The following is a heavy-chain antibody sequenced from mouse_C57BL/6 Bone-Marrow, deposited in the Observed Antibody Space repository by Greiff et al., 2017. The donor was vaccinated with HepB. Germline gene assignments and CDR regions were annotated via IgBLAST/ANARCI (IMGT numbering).Heavy chain of an antibody. V-gene: IGHV3-6*01. CDR2: ISYDGSN. J-gene: IGHJ1*03. D-gene: IGHD1-1*02. CDR3: ARGGGNHWYFDV. Sequence: EVKLQESGPGLVKPSQSLSLTCSVTGYSITSGYYWNWIRQFPGNKLEWMGYISYDGSNNYNPSLKNRISITRDTSKNQFFLKLNSVTTEDTATYYCARGGGNHWYFDVWGTGTTVTVSS. CDR1: GYSITSGYY.